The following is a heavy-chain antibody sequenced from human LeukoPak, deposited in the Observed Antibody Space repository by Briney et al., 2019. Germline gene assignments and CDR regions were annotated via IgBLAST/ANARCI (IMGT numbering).Heavy chain of an antibody. CDR3: ARAPRSGNELNWFDP. D-gene: IGHD3-10*01. Sequence: GASVKVSCKASGYTFTGYYMHWVRQAPGQGLEWMGWINPNSGGTNYAQKFQGWVTMTRDTSISTAYMELSRLRSDDTAVYYCARAPRSGNELNWFDPWGQGTLVTVSS. V-gene: IGHV1-2*04. CDR2: INPNSGGT. CDR1: GYTFTGYY. J-gene: IGHJ5*02.